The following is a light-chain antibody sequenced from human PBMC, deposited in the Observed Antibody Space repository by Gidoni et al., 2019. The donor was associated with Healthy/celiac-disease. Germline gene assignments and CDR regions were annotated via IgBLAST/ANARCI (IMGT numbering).Light chain of an antibody. CDR1: QSISSY. CDR2: AAS. Sequence: DIQMTQSPSSLSASVGDRVTITCRASQSISSYLNLYQQKPGKAPKLLIYAASSLQSGVPSRFSDSGSGTDFTLTISSLQPEDFATYYCQQRYSTLWTFGQGTKVEIK. V-gene: IGKV1-39*01. J-gene: IGKJ1*01. CDR3: QQRYSTLWT.